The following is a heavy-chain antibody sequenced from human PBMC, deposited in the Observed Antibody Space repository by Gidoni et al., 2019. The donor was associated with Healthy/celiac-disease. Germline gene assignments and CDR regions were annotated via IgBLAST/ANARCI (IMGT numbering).Heavy chain of an antibody. Sequence: QAQLVQSGAEEKKPGSSVKVSCKASGGTFSSYAISWVRQATGQGLEWMGRIIPILGIANYAQKFQGRVTITADKSTSTASMELSSLRSEDTAVYYCAREYDSSGYYYDRYCDLWGRGTLVTVSS. J-gene: IGHJ2*01. V-gene: IGHV1-69*04. CDR1: GGTFSSYA. CDR2: IIPILGIA. CDR3: AREYDSSGYYYDRYCDL. D-gene: IGHD3-22*01.